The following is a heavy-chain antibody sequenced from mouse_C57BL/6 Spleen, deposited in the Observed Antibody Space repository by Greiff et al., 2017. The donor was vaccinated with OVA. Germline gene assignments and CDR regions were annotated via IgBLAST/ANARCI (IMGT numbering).Heavy chain of an antibody. CDR1: GYTFTSYG. CDR3: ARWGTGTWDFDY. CDR2: IYPRSGNT. J-gene: IGHJ2*01. D-gene: IGHD4-1*01. Sequence: QVQLKESGAELARPGASVKLSCKASGYTFTSYGISWVKQRTGQGLEWIGEIYPRSGNTYYNEKFKCKATLTADKSSSTAYMELRSLTSEDSAVYFCARWGTGTWDFDYWGQGTTLTVSS. V-gene: IGHV1-81*01.